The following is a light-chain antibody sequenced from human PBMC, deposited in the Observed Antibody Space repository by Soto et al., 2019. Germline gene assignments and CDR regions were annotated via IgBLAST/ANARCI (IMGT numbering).Light chain of an antibody. CDR3: CSPAGNNIYV. J-gene: IGLJ1*01. Sequence: QSALTQPPSASGSPGQSVAISCTGTSRDVGGQNYVSWYQQHPGKAPKLIIYAVSNRPSGVPDRFSGSKSGNTASLTISGLRAEDEADYYCCSPAGNNIYVFGTGTKLTVL. CDR1: SRDVGGQNY. CDR2: AVS. V-gene: IGLV2-8*01.